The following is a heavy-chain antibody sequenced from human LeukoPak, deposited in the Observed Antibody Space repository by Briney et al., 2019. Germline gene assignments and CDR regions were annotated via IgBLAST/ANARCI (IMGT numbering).Heavy chain of an antibody. D-gene: IGHD4-17*01. Sequence: SQTLPLTCTVSGGSISSGSYYWSWIRQPAGKGLEWIGRIYTSGSTNYNPSLKSRVTISVDTSKNQFSLKLSSVTAADTAVYYCARGYGDYEDYWGQGTLVTVSS. J-gene: IGHJ4*02. V-gene: IGHV4-61*02. CDR3: ARGYGDYEDY. CDR2: IYTSGST. CDR1: GGSISSGSYY.